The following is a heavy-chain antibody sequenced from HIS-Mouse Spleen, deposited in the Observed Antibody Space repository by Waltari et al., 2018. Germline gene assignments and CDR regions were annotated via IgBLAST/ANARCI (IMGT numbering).Heavy chain of an antibody. Sequence: QVQLVQSGAEVKKPGASVKVSCKASGYTFTGYYMHWVRQAPGQGLEWMGWIKPSSGATNEAQKFQGRVTMTRDTSISTAYMELSRLRSDDTAVYYCARDRPVGGYFDLWGRGTLVTVSS. CDR2: IKPSSGAT. V-gene: IGHV1-2*02. CDR3: ARDRPVGGYFDL. D-gene: IGHD3-10*01. CDR1: GYTFTGYY. J-gene: IGHJ2*01.